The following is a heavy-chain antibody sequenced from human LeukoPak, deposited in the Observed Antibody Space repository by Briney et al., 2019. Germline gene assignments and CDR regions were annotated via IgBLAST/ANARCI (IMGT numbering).Heavy chain of an antibody. CDR1: GYTFSIYW. J-gene: IGHJ4*02. CDR2: IHPGDSDT. Sequence: GESLKISCQGSGYTFSIYWIAWVRQMPEKGLEYMGIIHPGDSDTRYSPSFQGQVTISADKSISTAYLQWTSLKASDTAMYYCARRQYYYDSSGYYFDYWGQGTLVTVSS. D-gene: IGHD3-22*01. CDR3: ARRQYYYDSSGYYFDY. V-gene: IGHV5-51*01.